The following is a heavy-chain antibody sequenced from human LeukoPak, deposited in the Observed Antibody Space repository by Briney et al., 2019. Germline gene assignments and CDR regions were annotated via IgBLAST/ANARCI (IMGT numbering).Heavy chain of an antibody. D-gene: IGHD2-2*01. J-gene: IGHJ3*02. CDR1: GYTFTSYD. CDR3: ASVGGLYSTYAFDI. CDR2: MNPNSGNT. V-gene: IGHV1-8*03. Sequence: ASVKVSCKASGYTFTSYDINWVRQATGQGLEWMGWMNPNSGNTGYAQKFQGRVTITRNTSISTAYMELSGLRSEDTAVYYCASVGGLYSTYAFDIWGQGTMVTVSS.